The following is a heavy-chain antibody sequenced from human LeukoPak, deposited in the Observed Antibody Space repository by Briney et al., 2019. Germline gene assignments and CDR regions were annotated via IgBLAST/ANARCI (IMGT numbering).Heavy chain of an antibody. J-gene: IGHJ4*02. D-gene: IGHD3-3*01. CDR3: AAASIWSGYYNY. V-gene: IGHV4-59*01. Sequence: SETLSLTCAVYGRSFSGYYWSWIRQPPGKGLEWIGYIYYSGSTNYNPSLKSRVTISVDTSKNQFSLKLSSVTAADTAVYYCAAASIWSGYYNYWGQGTLVTVSS. CDR2: IYYSGST. CDR1: GRSFSGYY.